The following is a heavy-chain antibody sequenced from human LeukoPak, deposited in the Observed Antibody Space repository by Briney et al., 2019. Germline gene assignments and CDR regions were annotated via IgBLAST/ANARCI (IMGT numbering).Heavy chain of an antibody. D-gene: IGHD6-19*01. J-gene: IGHJ4*02. CDR1: GFTFSSYG. V-gene: IGHV3-23*01. CDR2: ITASARTT. Sequence: GGSLRLSCAASGFTFSSYGMSWVRQAPGKGLEWVSGITASARTTYYADSVKGRFTIYRDNSKSTLSLQISSLRAEDTAVYYCAKDLDGSGMYGGSDSWGQGTPVTVSS. CDR3: AKDLDGSGMYGGSDS.